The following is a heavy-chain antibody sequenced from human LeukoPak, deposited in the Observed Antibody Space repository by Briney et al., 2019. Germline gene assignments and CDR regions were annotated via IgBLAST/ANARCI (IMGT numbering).Heavy chain of an antibody. Sequence: GGSLRLSCAASGFTFRRSAMTWVRQVPGKGLEWVSTISGRGGDTDYADSVKGRFIISRDSSEDTLYLQMHSLGVEDTGVYYCAKGLWASTVGATGIFFDYWGQGIQVTVSS. V-gene: IGHV3-23*01. J-gene: IGHJ4*02. CDR3: AKGLWASTVGATGIFFDY. D-gene: IGHD1-26*01. CDR1: GFTFRRSA. CDR2: ISGRGGDT.